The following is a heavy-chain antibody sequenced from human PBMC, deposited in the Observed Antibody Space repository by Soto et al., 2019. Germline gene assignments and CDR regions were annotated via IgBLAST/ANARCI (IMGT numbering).Heavy chain of an antibody. CDR2: LSYDGRIK. CDR1: GFSLSSNG. V-gene: IGHV3-30*18. J-gene: IGHJ4*02. Sequence: GGSLRLLCTVPGFSLSSNGIHWFRQVTGKGLEWVAVLSYDGRIKYYADSVKGRFAISRDNSKNTLYLQMDSLTVADTAVYYCAKESYGAGPFDHWGQGTLVTVSS. D-gene: IGHD4-17*01. CDR3: AKESYGAGPFDH.